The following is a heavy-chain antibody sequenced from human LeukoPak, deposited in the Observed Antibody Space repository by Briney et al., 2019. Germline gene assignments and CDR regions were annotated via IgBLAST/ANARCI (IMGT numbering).Heavy chain of an antibody. CDR2: ISASGGST. CDR3: AKSYSGSRSAFDI. V-gene: IGHV3-23*01. D-gene: IGHD1-26*01. Sequence: GGSLRLSCAASGFTFSSYAVSWVRQAPGKGLEGVSTISASGGSTSYADSVKGRFTISRDNSKNTVYLQMNSLRAEDTAVYYCAKSYSGSRSAFDIWGQGTMVTVSS. CDR1: GFTFSSYA. J-gene: IGHJ3*02.